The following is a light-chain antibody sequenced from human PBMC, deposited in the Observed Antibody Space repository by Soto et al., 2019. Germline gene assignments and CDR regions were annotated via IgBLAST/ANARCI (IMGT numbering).Light chain of an antibody. CDR3: QQCSSYSWLS. J-gene: IGKJ4*01. V-gene: IGKV1-5*03. CDR1: QSIKSW. CDR2: KAS. Sequence: DIQLTQSPSTLSASVGDRVTITCRASQSIKSWLAWYQQKPGEAPKLLIYKASTLGSGVPSRFSGSASGTEFTLTINSLQPDDFAMYYCQQCSSYSWLSFGGGTKVDI.